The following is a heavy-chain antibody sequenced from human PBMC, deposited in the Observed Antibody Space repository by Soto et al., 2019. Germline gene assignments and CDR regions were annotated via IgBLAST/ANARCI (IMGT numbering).Heavy chain of an antibody. Sequence: QVQLVQSGAEVKKPGSSVKVSCKASGGTFSSYAISWVRQAPGQGLEWMGGIIPIFGTANYAQKFQGRVTITADESTSTAYMELSSLRSKDTAVYYCARDTELGIAAAGNGWYFDLWGRGTLVTVSS. D-gene: IGHD6-13*01. CDR3: ARDTELGIAAAGNGWYFDL. V-gene: IGHV1-69*01. CDR2: IIPIFGTA. CDR1: GGTFSSYA. J-gene: IGHJ2*01.